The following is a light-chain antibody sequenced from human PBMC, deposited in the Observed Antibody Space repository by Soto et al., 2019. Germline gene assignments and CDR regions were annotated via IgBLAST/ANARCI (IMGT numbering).Light chain of an antibody. CDR1: QDIVTY. J-gene: IGKJ5*01. CDR2: GAS. V-gene: IGKV1-5*01. CDR3: QNYTLYSGP. Sequence: DIQMTQYPSTVSASVGDRVTIACRASQDIVTYLAWYQQKPGKAPKLLIFGASTLQSGVPARFRGSGSGSEFSLTISSMQPEDVAVYFCQNYTLYSGPFGQG.